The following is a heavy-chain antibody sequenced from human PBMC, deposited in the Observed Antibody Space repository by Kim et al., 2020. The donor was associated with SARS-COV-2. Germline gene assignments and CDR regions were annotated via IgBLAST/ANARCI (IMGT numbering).Heavy chain of an antibody. CDR2: ISSSSSYI. CDR1: GFTFSSYS. Sequence: GGSLRLSCAASGFTFSSYSMNWVRQAPGKGLEWVSSISSSSSYIYYADSVKGRFTISRDNAKNSLYLQMNSLRAEDTAVYYCAREGDSSWYYYQNRGIDYWGQGTLVTVSS. CDR3: AREGDSSWYYYQNRGIDY. D-gene: IGHD6-13*01. V-gene: IGHV3-21*01. J-gene: IGHJ4*02.